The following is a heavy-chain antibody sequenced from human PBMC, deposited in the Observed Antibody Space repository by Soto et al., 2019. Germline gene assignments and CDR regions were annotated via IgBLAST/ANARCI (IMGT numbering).Heavy chain of an antibody. CDR2: IYLSGST. CDR1: GGSISSGGYS. J-gene: IGHJ4*02. V-gene: IGHV4-30-2*01. Sequence: QLQLQESGSGLVKPSQTLSLTCAVSGGSISSGGYSWSWIRQPPGKGLEWIGYIYLSGSTYCNPSLQSRVTISVDRSKNQFSLKLSSVTAADTAVYYCAAGGGLPRYYWGQGTLVTVSS. CDR3: AAGGGLPRYY. D-gene: IGHD5-12*01.